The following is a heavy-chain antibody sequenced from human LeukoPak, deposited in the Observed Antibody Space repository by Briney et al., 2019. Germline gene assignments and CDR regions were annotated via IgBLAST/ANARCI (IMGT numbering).Heavy chain of an antibody. CDR3: ARERWRSGSYHDAFDI. V-gene: IGHV3-72*01. CDR1: GFTFSDHY. Sequence: GGSLSLSCAASGFTFSDHYMQWVRQAPGKGLEWVGRIRDKANSYSTEYAASVKGIFTISRDDSEKSMYLQMNSLRTEDTAVYYCARERWRSGSYHDAFDIWGQGTLVTVSS. D-gene: IGHD1-26*01. CDR2: IRDKANSYST. J-gene: IGHJ3*02.